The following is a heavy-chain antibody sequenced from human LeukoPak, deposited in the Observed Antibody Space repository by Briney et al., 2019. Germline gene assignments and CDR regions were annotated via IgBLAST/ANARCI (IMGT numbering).Heavy chain of an antibody. D-gene: IGHD2-15*01. CDR2: VSADGTT. CDR1: GDSVTSSY. CDR3: ARLDCVLEGCYNH. Sequence: SETLSLTCSVSGDSVTSSYWNWIRQPPGKGLEWIGYVSADGTTNYSPSLRSRLIMSVDTAKNDISLILMSVTAADTAIYYCARLDCVLEGCYNHWGRGTLVTIAS. V-gene: IGHV4-59*08. J-gene: IGHJ4*02.